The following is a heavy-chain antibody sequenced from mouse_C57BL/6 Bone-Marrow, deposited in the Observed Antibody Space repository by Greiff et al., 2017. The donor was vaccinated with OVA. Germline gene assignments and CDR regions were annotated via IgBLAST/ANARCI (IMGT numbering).Heavy chain of an antibody. Sequence: VHVKQSVAELVRPGASVKLSCTASGFNIKNTYMHWVKQRPEQGLEWIGRIDPANDNTKYAPKFQGKATMTADTSSNTAYLQLSSLSSEDTAVYCGARGNFGSSFYAMDDWGQGTSVTVSS. CDR3: ARGNFGSSFYAMDD. J-gene: IGHJ4*01. CDR2: IDPANDNT. V-gene: IGHV14-3*01. D-gene: IGHD1-1*01. CDR1: GFNIKNTY.